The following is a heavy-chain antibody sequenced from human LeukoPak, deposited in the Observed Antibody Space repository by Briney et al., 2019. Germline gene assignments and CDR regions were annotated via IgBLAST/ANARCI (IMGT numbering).Heavy chain of an antibody. CDR3: ARDPSSGDSWSGYYSHFDY. CDR2: ISAYNGNT. V-gene: IGHV1-18*01. CDR1: GYTFTSYG. Sequence: GASVKVSCKASGYTFTSYGISWVRQAPGQGLEWMGWISAYNGNTNYAQKLQGRVTMTTDTSTSTAYMELRSLRSDDTAVYYCARDPSSGDSWSGYYSHFDYWGQGTLVTVSS. J-gene: IGHJ4*02. D-gene: IGHD3-3*01.